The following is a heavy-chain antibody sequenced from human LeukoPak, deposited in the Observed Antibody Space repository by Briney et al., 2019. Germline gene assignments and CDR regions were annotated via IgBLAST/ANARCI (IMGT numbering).Heavy chain of an antibody. Sequence: GGSLRLSCAASGFTFSDYCMSWIRQAPGKGLEWVSYISSSGSTIYYADSVKGRFTISRDNAKNSLYLQMNSLRAEDTAVYYCARALEEQLVREYYYYGMDVWGQGTTVTVSS. CDR2: ISSSGSTI. D-gene: IGHD6-13*01. CDR3: ARALEEQLVREYYYYGMDV. CDR1: GFTFSDYC. J-gene: IGHJ6*02. V-gene: IGHV3-11*01.